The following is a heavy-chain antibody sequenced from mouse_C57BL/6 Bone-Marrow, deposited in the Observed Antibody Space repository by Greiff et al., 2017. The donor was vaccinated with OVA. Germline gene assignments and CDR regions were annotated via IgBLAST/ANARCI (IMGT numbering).Heavy chain of an antibody. Sequence: QVQLQQSGAELVRPGASVTLSCKASGYTFTDYEMHWVKQTPVHGLAWIGAIDPETGGTAYNPKFKGKAILTADKSSSTAYMELRSLTSEDSAVYYCTRPYDGYYGDYWGQGTLVTVSA. D-gene: IGHD2-3*01. V-gene: IGHV1-15*01. CDR3: TRPYDGYYGDY. CDR2: IDPETGGT. J-gene: IGHJ3*01. CDR1: GYTFTDYE.